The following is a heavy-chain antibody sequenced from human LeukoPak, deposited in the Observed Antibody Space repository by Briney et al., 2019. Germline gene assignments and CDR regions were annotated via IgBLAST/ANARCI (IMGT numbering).Heavy chain of an antibody. CDR3: ARDSSDFRNLIPH. CDR1: GGTFSSYA. V-gene: IGHV1-69*13. J-gene: IGHJ1*01. D-gene: IGHD1-14*01. CDR2: IIPIFGTA. Sequence: VASVKVSCKASGGTFSSYAISWVRQAPGQGLEWMGGIIPIFGTANYAQKFQGRVTITADESTSTAYMELSSLRSEDTAVYYCARDSSDFRNLIPHWGQGTLVTVSS.